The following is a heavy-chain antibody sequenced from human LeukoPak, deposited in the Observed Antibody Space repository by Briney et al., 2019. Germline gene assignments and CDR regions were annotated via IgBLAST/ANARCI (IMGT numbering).Heavy chain of an antibody. CDR3: ARARTSIYGDYFDY. CDR1: RFTFSSYS. V-gene: IGHV3-48*04. J-gene: IGHJ4*02. Sequence: GGSLRLSCAASRFTFSSYSMNWVRQAPGKGLEWVSYISSSSSTIYYADSVKGRFTIYNAKNSLYLQMNSPRAEDTAVYCCARARTSIYGDYFDYWGQGILVTVSS. D-gene: IGHD4-17*01. CDR2: ISSSSSTI.